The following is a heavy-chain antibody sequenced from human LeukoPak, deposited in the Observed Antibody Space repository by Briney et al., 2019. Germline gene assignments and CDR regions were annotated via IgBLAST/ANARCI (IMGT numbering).Heavy chain of an antibody. CDR2: IIPIFGTA. V-gene: IGHV1-69*13. Sequence: SVKVSCKASGGTFSSYAISWVRQAPGQGLEWMGGIIPIFGTANYAQKFQGRVTITADESTSTAYMELSSLRSEDPAVSYCARLVGLCGDAFDIWGQGTIVTVSS. CDR1: GGTFSSYA. CDR3: ARLVGLCGDAFDI. J-gene: IGHJ3*02. D-gene: IGHD1-26*01.